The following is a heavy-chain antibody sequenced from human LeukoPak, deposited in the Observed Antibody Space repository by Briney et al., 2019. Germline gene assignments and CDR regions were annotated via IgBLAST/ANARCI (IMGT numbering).Heavy chain of an antibody. J-gene: IGHJ4*02. CDR2: IYYSGST. CDR1: GRPLSSYY. V-gene: IGHV4-59*01. D-gene: IGHD2-15*01. Sequence: SETLSLTCTVSGRPLSSYYGSWIRQHPERGVEWLGDIYYSGSTNYNPSLKSRVTISVDTSKNQFSLKLSSVTAADTAVYYCARGGQYCSGGSCLDYWGQGTLVTVSS. CDR3: ARGGQYCSGGSCLDY.